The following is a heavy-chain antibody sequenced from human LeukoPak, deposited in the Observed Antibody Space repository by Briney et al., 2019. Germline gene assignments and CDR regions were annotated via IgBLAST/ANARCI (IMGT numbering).Heavy chain of an antibody. D-gene: IGHD4-17*01. Sequence: ASVKVSCKASGYKFNRFGISWVRQAPGQGLEWMGWISAQNGNTNYAEKLRGRVTMSTDTSTSTAYIEVRNLRSDDTAMYYCARDVVHTVTTLDYWGQGTLVTVSS. CDR1: GYKFNRFG. CDR3: ARDVVHTVTTLDY. V-gene: IGHV1-18*01. J-gene: IGHJ4*02. CDR2: ISAQNGNT.